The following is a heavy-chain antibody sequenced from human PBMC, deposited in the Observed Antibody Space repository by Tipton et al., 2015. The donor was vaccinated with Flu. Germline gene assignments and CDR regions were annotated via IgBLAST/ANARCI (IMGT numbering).Heavy chain of an antibody. CDR3: GREGNYDSNGYYHNAY. CDR2: INRSGIT. J-gene: IGHJ4*02. Sequence: LRLSCVVYDESFSDNYWGWIRQPPGKGLEWIGEINRSGITNYKPSLKSRVTISVDTSKKQFYLNLTSVTAADTAVYFCGREGNYDSNGYYHNAYWGQGTLVTVSS. D-gene: IGHD3-22*01. V-gene: IGHV4-34*01. CDR1: DESFSDNY.